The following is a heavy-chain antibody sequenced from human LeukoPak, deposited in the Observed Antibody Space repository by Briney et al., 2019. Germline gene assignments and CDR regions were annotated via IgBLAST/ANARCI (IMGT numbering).Heavy chain of an antibody. D-gene: IGHD2-2*01. CDR1: GFTFSNAW. V-gene: IGHV3-15*01. CDR3: THEDIVVVPAAQGRFRFDY. CDR2: IKSKTDGGTT. J-gene: IGHJ4*02. Sequence: PGGSLRLSCAASGFTFSNAWMSWVRQAPGKGLEWVGRIKSKTDGGTTDYAAPVKGRFTISRDDSKNTLYLQMNSLKTEDTAVYYCTHEDIVVVPAAQGRFRFDYWGQGTLVTVSS.